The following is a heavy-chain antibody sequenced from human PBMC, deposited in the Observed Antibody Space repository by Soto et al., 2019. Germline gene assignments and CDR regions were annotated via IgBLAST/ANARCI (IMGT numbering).Heavy chain of an antibody. J-gene: IGHJ4*02. CDR1: GFTFSSYG. D-gene: IGHD2-15*01. Sequence: QVQLVESGGGVVQPGRSLRLSCAASGFTFSSYGMHWVRQAQGKGLEWVAVISYDGSNKYYADSVKGRFTISRDNSKNTLYLQMNSLRAEDTAVYYCAKDRARYCGGGSCYSIFDYWGQGTLVTVSS. CDR2: ISYDGSNK. V-gene: IGHV3-30*18. CDR3: AKDRARYCGGGSCYSIFDY.